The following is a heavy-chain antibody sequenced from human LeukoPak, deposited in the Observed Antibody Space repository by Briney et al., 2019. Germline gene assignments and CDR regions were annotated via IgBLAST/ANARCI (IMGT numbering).Heavy chain of an antibody. V-gene: IGHV4-34*01. CDR1: GGSFSGYY. D-gene: IGHD2-2*01. CDR3: ARRGRRYCSSTSCYPFDY. J-gene: IGHJ4*02. CDR2: INHSGST. Sequence: SETLSLTCAVYGGSFSGYYWSWIRQPPGKGLEWIGEINHSGSTNYNPSLKSRVTISVDTSKNQFSLKLSSVTAADTAVYYCARRGRRYCSSTSCYPFDYWGQGTLVTVSS.